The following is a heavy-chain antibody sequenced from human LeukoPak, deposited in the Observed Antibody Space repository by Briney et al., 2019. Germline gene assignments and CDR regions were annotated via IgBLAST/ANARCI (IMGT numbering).Heavy chain of an antibody. D-gene: IGHD6-19*01. Sequence: KPGGSLRLSCAASGFTFSNAWMSWVRQAPGKGLEWVGRIKSKTVGGTTDYAAPVKGRFTISRDDSKDTLYLQMNSLKTEDTAVYYCTTLRRLRLWLVPSVVLNDYWGQGTLVTVSS. CDR3: TTLRRLRLWLVPSVVLNDY. CDR1: GFTFSNAW. V-gene: IGHV3-15*01. J-gene: IGHJ4*02. CDR2: IKSKTVGGTT.